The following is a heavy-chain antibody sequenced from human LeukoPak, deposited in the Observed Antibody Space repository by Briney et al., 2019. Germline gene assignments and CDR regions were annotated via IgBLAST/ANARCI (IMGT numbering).Heavy chain of an antibody. CDR3: AKDHYVSGRYDAFDI. D-gene: IGHD3-10*01. V-gene: IGHV3-23*01. J-gene: IGHJ3*02. CDR1: GFTFSSYA. CDR2: ITTSGGST. Sequence: PGGSLRLSCAASGFTFSSYAMSWVRQAPGEWLEWVSSITTSGGSTYYADSVKGRFTISRDNAKNTLYLQMNSLRAEDTAVYYCAKDHYVSGRYDAFDIWGQGTMVTVSS.